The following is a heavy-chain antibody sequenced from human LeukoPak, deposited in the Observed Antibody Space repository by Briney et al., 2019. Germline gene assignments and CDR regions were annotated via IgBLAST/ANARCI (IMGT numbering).Heavy chain of an antibody. D-gene: IGHD1-14*01. CDR2: IYPGDSDT. CDR1: GYTFSSYW. V-gene: IGHV5-51*01. CDR3: ATGIQWTTFDY. J-gene: IGHJ4*02. Sequence: GESLEISCKGSGYTFSSYWIGWVRQMPGKGLEWMGIIYPGDSDTRYSPSFQGQVTISADKSISTAYLQWSSLKASDTAIYYCATGIQWTTFDYWGQGTLVTVSS.